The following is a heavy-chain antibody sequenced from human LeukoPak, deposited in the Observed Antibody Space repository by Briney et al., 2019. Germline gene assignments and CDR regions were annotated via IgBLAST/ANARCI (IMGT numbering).Heavy chain of an antibody. Sequence: ASVKVSCKASGYTFTSYGISWVRQAPGQGLEWMGWISAYNGNTNYAQKLQGRVTMTTDTSTSTAYMELRSLRPDDTAVYYCAREGWDRTDTAELDHWGQGTLVTVSS. CDR2: ISAYNGNT. CDR3: AREGWDRTDTAELDH. J-gene: IGHJ4*02. CDR1: GYTFTSYG. V-gene: IGHV1-18*01. D-gene: IGHD1-14*01.